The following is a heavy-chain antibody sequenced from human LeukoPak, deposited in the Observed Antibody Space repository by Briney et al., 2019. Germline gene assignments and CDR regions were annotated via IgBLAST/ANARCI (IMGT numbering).Heavy chain of an antibody. D-gene: IGHD6-13*01. CDR3: ARVVAAAAGTFDY. J-gene: IGHJ4*02. CDR1: GGSISSYY. Sequence: PSETLSLTCTVSGGSISSYYWSWIRQPPGKGLEWIGYIYYSGSTNYNPSLKSRVTISVDTSKNQFSLKLSSVTAADTAVYYCARVVAAAAGTFDYWGQGTLVAVSS. V-gene: IGHV4-59*01. CDR2: IYYSGST.